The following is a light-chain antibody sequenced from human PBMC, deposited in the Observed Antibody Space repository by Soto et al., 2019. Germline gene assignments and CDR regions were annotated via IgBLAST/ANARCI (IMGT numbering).Light chain of an antibody. CDR1: SSDVGGYNY. J-gene: IGLJ1*01. V-gene: IGLV2-14*01. CDR3: SSYTSSSTLV. Sequence: QSALTQPASVSGSPGHSITISCTGTSSDVGGYNYVSWYQQHPGKAPKLMIYEVSNRPSGVSNRFSGSKSGNTASLTISGLQGEDEADYYCSSYTSSSTLVFGTGTKLTVL. CDR2: EVS.